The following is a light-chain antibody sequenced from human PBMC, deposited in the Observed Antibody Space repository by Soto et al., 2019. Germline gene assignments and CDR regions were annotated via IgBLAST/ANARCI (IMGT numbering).Light chain of an antibody. J-gene: IGLJ2*01. CDR2: EVS. CDR1: SSDIGDYNY. Sequence: QSVLTQPASVSGSPGQSITISCTGTSSDIGDYNYVSWYQQYPGKAPKLVIYEVSNRPSGVSSRFSGSKSDNTASLTISGLQAEDESDYYCSSYTTSSTLVFGGGTKVTVL. CDR3: SSYTTSSTLV. V-gene: IGLV2-14*01.